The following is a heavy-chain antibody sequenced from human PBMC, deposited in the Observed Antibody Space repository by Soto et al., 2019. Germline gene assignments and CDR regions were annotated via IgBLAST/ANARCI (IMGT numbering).Heavy chain of an antibody. CDR1: GSRFSNYV. Sequence: GASVKVSCKVSGSRFSNYVISWVRQAPGHGLEWLGRIIPIFNSTKYAQSFQGRVTITADKSTSTASLELSSLRSDDTAVYYCAGEGRGKKAGYNGLVSLGYWGQGTLVTVS. J-gene: IGHJ4*02. CDR2: IIPIFNST. CDR3: AGEGRGKKAGYNGLVSLGY. V-gene: IGHV1-69*06. D-gene: IGHD2-2*02.